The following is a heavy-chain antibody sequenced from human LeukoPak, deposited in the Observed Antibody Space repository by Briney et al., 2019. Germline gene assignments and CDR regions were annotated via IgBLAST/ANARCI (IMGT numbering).Heavy chain of an antibody. CDR3: ARNYCTNGVCYPYYMDV. CDR2: IYHSGST. D-gene: IGHD2-8*01. J-gene: IGHJ6*03. CDR1: GGSISSGGYY. V-gene: IGHV4-30-2*01. Sequence: SETLSLTCTVSGGSISSGGYYWSWIRQPPGKGLEWIGYIYHSGSTYYNPSLKSRVTISVDRSKNQFSLKLSSVTAADTAVYYCARNYCTNGVCYPYYMDVWGKGTTVTVSS.